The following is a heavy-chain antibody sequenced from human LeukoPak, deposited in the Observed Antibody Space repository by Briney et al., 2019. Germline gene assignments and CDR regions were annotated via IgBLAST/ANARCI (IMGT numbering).Heavy chain of an antibody. V-gene: IGHV1-46*01. CDR3: ARAGQQLVLSRYYYYYMDV. Sequence: ASVKVSCKASGYTFTSYYMHWVRQAPGQGLEWMGIINPSGGSTSYAQKFQGRVTMTRDMSTSTVYMELSSLRSEDTAVYYCARAGQQLVLSRYYYYYMDVWGKGTTVTVSS. CDR2: INPSGGST. D-gene: IGHD6-13*01. J-gene: IGHJ6*03. CDR1: GYTFTSYY.